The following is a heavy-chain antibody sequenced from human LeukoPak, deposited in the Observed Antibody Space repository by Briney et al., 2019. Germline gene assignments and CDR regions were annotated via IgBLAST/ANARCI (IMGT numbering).Heavy chain of an antibody. J-gene: IGHJ5*02. CDR3: ARDLGLYCSGGSCYSYLNWFDP. V-gene: IGHV4-59*12. CDR2: IYYSGST. Sequence: SETLSLTCTVSGGSISSYYWSWIRQPLGKGLEWIGYIYYSGSTSYNPSLKSRVTISVDKSKNQFSLKLSSVTAADTAVYYCARDLGLYCSGGSCYSYLNWFDPWGQGTLVTVSS. D-gene: IGHD2-15*01. CDR1: GGSISSYY.